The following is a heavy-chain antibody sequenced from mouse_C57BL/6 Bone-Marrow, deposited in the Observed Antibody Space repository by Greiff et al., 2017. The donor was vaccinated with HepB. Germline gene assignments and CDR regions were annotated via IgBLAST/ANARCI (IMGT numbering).Heavy chain of an antibody. V-gene: IGHV1-61*01. CDR3: ARELWLRRAMDF. CDR1: GYTFTSYW. D-gene: IGHD2-2*01. Sequence: VQLQQPGAELVRPGSSVKLSCKASGYTFTSYWMDWVKQRPGQGLEWIGNIYPSDSETHYNQKFKDKATLTVDKSSSTAYMQLSSLTSEDSAVYDCARELWLRRAMDFWGQGTSVTVSS. CDR2: IYPSDSET. J-gene: IGHJ4*01.